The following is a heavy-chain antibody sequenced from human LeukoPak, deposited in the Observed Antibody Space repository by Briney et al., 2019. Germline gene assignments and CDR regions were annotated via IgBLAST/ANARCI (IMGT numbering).Heavy chain of an antibody. V-gene: IGHV4-4*02. D-gene: IGHD3-10*01. CDR1: GGSINTGNW. CDR2: IFHNGST. Sequence: PSETLSLTCAVSGGSINTGNWWTWARQSPDKGLEWIGEIFHNGSTHYNPSLKSRVTISVDTSKNQFSLKLSSVTAADTAVYYCARAVLRFGELLPDTYFDYWGQGTLVTVSS. CDR3: ARAVLRFGELLPDTYFDY. J-gene: IGHJ4*02.